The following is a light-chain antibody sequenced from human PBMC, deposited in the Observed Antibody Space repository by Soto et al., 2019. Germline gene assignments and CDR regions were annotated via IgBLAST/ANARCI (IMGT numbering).Light chain of an antibody. J-gene: IGKJ1*01. CDR2: GAS. CDR1: QSVSSN. Sequence: EKVMAQSPGTLSVALGESAIVSFRASQSVSSNLAWYQQKPGQAPRLLIYGASTRAIDIPARFSGSGSETEFTLTISSLQSEHFAVYYCQQYNNWPRTFGQGTKVDIK. V-gene: IGKV3-15*01. CDR3: QQYNNWPRT.